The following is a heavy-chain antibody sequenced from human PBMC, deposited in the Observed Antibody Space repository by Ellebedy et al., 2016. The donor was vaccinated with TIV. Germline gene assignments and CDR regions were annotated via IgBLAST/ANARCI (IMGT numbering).Heavy chain of an antibody. Sequence: MPGGSLRLSCTVSGDSISSHYWSWIRQPPGKGLEWIGNIYYSGSPTYNPSLRSRVTISVDTSKNQFSLKLSSVTAADTAVYYCARVGQQPVREDGMTDGLDIWGQGTMVTVSS. V-gene: IGHV4-59*11. J-gene: IGHJ3*02. CDR2: IYYSGSP. D-gene: IGHD6-13*01. CDR1: GDSISSHY. CDR3: ARVGQQPVREDGMTDGLDI.